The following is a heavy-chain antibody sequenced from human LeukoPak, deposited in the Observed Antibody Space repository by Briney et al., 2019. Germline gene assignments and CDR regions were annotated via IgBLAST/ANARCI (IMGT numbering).Heavy chain of an antibody. Sequence: ASVKVSCKASGYTFTGYYMHWVRQAPGQGLEWMGWINPNSGGTNYAQKFQGRVTMTRDTSISTAYMELSRLRSDDTAVYYCVRAVYSGYDYEAQYFDYWGQGTLVTVSS. J-gene: IGHJ4*02. D-gene: IGHD5-12*01. CDR2: INPNSGGT. V-gene: IGHV1-2*02. CDR1: GYTFTGYY. CDR3: VRAVYSGYDYEAQYFDY.